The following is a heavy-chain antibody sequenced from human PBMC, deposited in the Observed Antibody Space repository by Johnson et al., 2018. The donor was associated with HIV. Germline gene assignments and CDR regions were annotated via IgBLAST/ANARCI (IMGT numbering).Heavy chain of an antibody. V-gene: IGHV3-30*07. CDR3: ARVQILADDVFNI. J-gene: IGHJ3*02. CDR1: GFTFSSYA. CDR2: ISYDGSNK. D-gene: IGHD3-3*02. Sequence: QMQLVESGGGVVQPGRSLRLSCAASGFTFSSYAMHWVRQAPGKGLEWVAVISYDGSNKYYADSVKGRFTISRDNSKNTLYLQMDRLGAEDTAVYYCARVQILADDVFNIWGQGTMVTVSS.